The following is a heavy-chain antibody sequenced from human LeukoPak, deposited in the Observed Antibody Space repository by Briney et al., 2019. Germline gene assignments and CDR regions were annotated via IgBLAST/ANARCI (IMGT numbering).Heavy chain of an antibody. CDR3: AKASYGPRGAFDI. CDR2: ISYDGSNK. J-gene: IGHJ3*02. D-gene: IGHD4-17*01. V-gene: IGHV3-30*18. CDR1: GFTFSSYG. Sequence: PGRSLRLSCAASGFTFSSYGMHWVRQAPGKGLEWVAVISYDGSNKYYADSVKGRFTISRDNSKNTLYLQMNSLRAEDTAVYYCAKASYGPRGAFDIWGQGTMVTVSS.